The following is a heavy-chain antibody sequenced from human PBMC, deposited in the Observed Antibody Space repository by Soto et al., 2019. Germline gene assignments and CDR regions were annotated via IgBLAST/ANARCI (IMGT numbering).Heavy chain of an antibody. CDR1: GFTFSGYA. V-gene: IGHV3-30*04. Sequence: QVQLVESGGGVVQPGGSLRLSCAASGFTFSGYAMHWVRQPPGKGLEWVAVTSWDGNNKYYADSVKGRFTISRDNSKNTLYLQMNSLRAEDMAVYYCAKVVVPAAMVNYYYGMDVGGPGTTVTVSS. CDR3: AKVVVPAAMVNYYYGMDV. D-gene: IGHD2-2*01. CDR2: TSWDGNNK. J-gene: IGHJ6*02.